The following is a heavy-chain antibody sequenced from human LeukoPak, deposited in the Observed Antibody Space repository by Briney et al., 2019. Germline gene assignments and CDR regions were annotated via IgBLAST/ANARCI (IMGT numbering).Heavy chain of an antibody. Sequence: SQTLSLTCTVSGASISGSGYYWGWIRQPPGKGLEWIGYIYYSGSTNYNPSLKSRVTISVDTSKNQFSLRLSSVTATDTAVYYCARSLHISAPFDVWGQGALVTVSS. CDR1: GASISGSGYY. CDR2: IYYSGST. CDR3: ARSLHISAPFDV. D-gene: IGHD2-21*01. J-gene: IGHJ4*02. V-gene: IGHV4-61*05.